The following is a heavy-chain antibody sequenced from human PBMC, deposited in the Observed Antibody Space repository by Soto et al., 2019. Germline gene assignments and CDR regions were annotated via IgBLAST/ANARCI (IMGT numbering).Heavy chain of an antibody. V-gene: IGHV1-18*01. CDR1: GYTFNNYG. J-gene: IGHJ5*02. Sequence: QVQLVQSGAEVKNPGASVRVSCKTSGYTFNNYGISWVRQAPGQGLEWMGWISADNGHTNFTQKVQGRVTMTTDTXTXXAYMERRSLRSDDTAVYYCARDDRRALAGDNWFDPWGQGTLVTVSS. CDR2: ISADNGHT. CDR3: ARDDRRALAGDNWFDP. D-gene: IGHD6-19*01.